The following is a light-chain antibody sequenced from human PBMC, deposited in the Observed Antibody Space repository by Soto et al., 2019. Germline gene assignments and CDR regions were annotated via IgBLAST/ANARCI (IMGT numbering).Light chain of an antibody. V-gene: IGKV3-20*01. CDR3: QQYGSSPPRT. J-gene: IGKJ1*01. CDR1: QSVSSNY. CDR2: GAS. Sequence: EIVVTQSPGTLSLSPGEGATLSCRASQSVSSNYLAWYQQKPGQAPRLLIYGASTRATDVPDRFSGSGSGADFTLTISRLEPEDFAVYYCQQYGSSPPRTFGQGTKVE.